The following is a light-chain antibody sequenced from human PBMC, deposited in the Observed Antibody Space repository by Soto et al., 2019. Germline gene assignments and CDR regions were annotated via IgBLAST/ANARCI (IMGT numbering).Light chain of an antibody. CDR3: SAFTGTTYV. CDR2: DVS. J-gene: IGLJ1*01. CDR1: SSDVGGNKY. V-gene: IGLV2-14*03. Sequence: QSALTQPASVSGSPVQSITISCTGTSSDVGGNKYVSWYQHYPGKAPKLMICDVSNRPSGVSNRFSGSKSGNTASLTISGLQAEDEADYYCSAFTGTTYVFGTGTKVTV.